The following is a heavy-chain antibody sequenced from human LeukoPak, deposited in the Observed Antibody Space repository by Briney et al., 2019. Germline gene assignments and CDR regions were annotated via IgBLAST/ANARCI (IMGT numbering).Heavy chain of an antibody. V-gene: IGHV1-69*04. Sequence: ASVKVSCKASGGTFISYAISWVRQAPGQRLEWMGRIIPILGIANYAQKFQGRVTITADKSTSTAYMELSSLRSEDTAVYYCAIPGNYYYDSSGYGYWGQGTLVTVSS. CDR2: IIPILGIA. CDR1: GGTFISYA. CDR3: AIPGNYYYDSSGYGY. D-gene: IGHD3-22*01. J-gene: IGHJ4*02.